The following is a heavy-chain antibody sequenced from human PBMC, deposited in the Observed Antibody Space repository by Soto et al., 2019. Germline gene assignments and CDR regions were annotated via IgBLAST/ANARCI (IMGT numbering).Heavy chain of an antibody. CDR3: ARGVTMPLFDI. CDR1: GFTFSSYS. D-gene: IGHD3-10*01. V-gene: IGHV3-21*01. CDR2: ISSSSSYI. Sequence: EVQLVESGGGLVKPGGSLRLSCAASGFTFSSYSMNWVRQAPGKGLEWVSSISSSSSYIYYADSVKGRFTISRDKPKNSLYLQMNSLRGEDTAVYYCARGVTMPLFDIWGQGTMVTVSS. J-gene: IGHJ3*02.